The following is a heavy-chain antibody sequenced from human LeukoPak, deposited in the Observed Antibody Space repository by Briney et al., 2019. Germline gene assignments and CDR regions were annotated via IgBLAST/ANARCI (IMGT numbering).Heavy chain of an antibody. CDR3: ARVQDSSGYGPFDY. V-gene: IGHV4-4*02. CDR1: GGSVSSSNW. Sequence: EPSGTLSLTCAVSGGSVSSSNWWSWVRQPPGKGLEWIGFIYYSGSTYYNPSLKSRLTISLDTSKNQFSLKLSSVTAADTAVYYCARVQDSSGYGPFDYWGQGTLVTVSS. CDR2: IYYSGST. J-gene: IGHJ4*02. D-gene: IGHD3-22*01.